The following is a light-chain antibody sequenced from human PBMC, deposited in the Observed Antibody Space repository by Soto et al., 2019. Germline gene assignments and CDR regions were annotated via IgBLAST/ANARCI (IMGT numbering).Light chain of an antibody. J-gene: IGKJ4*01. V-gene: IGKV1-39*01. CDR2: AAS. CDR1: QSISSY. Sequence: DIQMTQSPSSLSASVGDRVTITCRSSQSISSYLNWYQQKPGKAPNLLIYAASSLQSGVPSRFSGSGSGTDFTLTISSLQPEDFATYHCQQSYSTPRTFGGGTKVDIK. CDR3: QQSYSTPRT.